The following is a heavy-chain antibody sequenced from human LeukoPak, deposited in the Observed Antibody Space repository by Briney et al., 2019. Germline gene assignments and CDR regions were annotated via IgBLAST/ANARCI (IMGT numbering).Heavy chain of an antibody. Sequence: ASVKVSCKASGYTFTGYYMHWVRQATGQGLEWMGWMNPNSGNTGYAQKFQGRVTITRNTSISTAYMELSSLRSEDTAVYYCARGYDFWSGYSYYYYYMDVRGKGTTVTVSS. CDR3: ARGYDFWSGYSYYYYYMDV. J-gene: IGHJ6*03. CDR1: GYTFTGYY. V-gene: IGHV1-8*03. CDR2: MNPNSGNT. D-gene: IGHD3-3*01.